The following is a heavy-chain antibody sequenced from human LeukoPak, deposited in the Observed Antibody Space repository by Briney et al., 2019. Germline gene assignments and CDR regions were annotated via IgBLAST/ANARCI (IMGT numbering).Heavy chain of an antibody. CDR2: ISYDGSNK. CDR3: AKDLHYMVRGVIIAVDY. CDR1: GFTFSSYG. J-gene: IGHJ4*02. D-gene: IGHD3-10*01. Sequence: GGSLRLSCAASGFTFSSYGMHWVRQAPGKGLEWVAVISYDGSNKYYADSVKGRFTISRDNSKNTLYLQMNSLRAEDTAVYYCAKDLHYMVRGVIIAVDYWGQGTLVTVSP. V-gene: IGHV3-30*18.